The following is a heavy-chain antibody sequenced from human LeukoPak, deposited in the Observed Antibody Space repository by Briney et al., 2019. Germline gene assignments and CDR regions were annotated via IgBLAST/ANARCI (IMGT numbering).Heavy chain of an antibody. J-gene: IGHJ4*02. CDR1: ADSIINYH. D-gene: IGHD5-24*01. V-gene: IGHV4-4*07. CDR2: IYTDGNT. Sequence: PSETLSLTCTVSADSIINYHRSWIRQPPGEGLEWVGRIYTDGNTVYNPSLKSRVTVSVDKSKNQFSLKLSSVTAADTAVYYCATNRRDEGITWYYFDYWGQGTLVTVSS. CDR3: ATNRRDEGITWYYFDY.